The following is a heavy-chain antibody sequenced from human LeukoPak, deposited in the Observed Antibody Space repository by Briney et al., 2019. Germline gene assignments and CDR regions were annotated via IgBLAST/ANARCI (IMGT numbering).Heavy chain of an antibody. J-gene: IGHJ4*02. V-gene: IGHV3-21*01. Sequence: GGSLRLSCAASGFSFSSYSMNWVRQAPGKGLEWLSSISSSKSYIFYADSVKGRFTISRDNAKNSLYLELTSLRAEDTAVYYCASGSPAGDYWGQGTLVTVSS. D-gene: IGHD1-26*01. CDR3: ASGSPAGDY. CDR1: GFSFSSYS. CDR2: ISSSKSYI.